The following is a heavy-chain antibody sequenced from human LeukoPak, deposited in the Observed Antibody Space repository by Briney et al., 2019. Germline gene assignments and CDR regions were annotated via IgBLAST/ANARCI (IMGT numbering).Heavy chain of an antibody. CDR3: AKEQRDWNYGVFDY. J-gene: IGHJ4*02. CDR2: IYSDNT. CDR1: GFTVSSNS. D-gene: IGHD1-7*01. V-gene: IGHV3-53*01. Sequence: GGSLRLSCTVSGFTVSSNSMSWVRQAPGKGLEWVSFIYSDNTHYSDSVKGRFTISRDNSKNMLYLQMNSLRAEDTAEYYCAKEQRDWNYGVFDYWGQGTLVTVSS.